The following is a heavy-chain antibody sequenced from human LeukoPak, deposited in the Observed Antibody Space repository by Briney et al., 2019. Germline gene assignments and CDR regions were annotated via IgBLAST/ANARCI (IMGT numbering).Heavy chain of an antibody. CDR1: GYTFTSYD. D-gene: IGHD3-3*01. J-gene: IGHJ6*03. CDR2: MNPNSGNT. CDR3: AKRGDFWSGYYTDYYYYMDV. Sequence: ASVKVSCKVSGYTFTSYDINWVRQATGQGLEWMGWMNPNSGNTGYAQKFQGRVTMTRDTSISTAYMELSSLRSEDTAVYYCAKRGDFWSGYYTDYYYYMDVWGKGTTVTVSS. V-gene: IGHV1-8*01.